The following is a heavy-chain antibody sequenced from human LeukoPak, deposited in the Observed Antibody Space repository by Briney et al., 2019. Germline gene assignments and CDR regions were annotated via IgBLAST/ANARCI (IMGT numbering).Heavy chain of an antibody. V-gene: IGHV1-8*02. J-gene: IGHJ3*02. CDR3: ARDSKADYGDEENAFDI. CDR1: GYPFTSYD. D-gene: IGHD4-17*01. CDR2: MNPNSGNT. Sequence: ASVKVSCMASGYPFTSYDTNWVRQATGQGLEWMGWMNPNSGNTGYAQKCQGRVTMTRNTSISTAYMELSRLRSDDTAVYYCARDSKADYGDEENAFDIWGQGTMVTVSS.